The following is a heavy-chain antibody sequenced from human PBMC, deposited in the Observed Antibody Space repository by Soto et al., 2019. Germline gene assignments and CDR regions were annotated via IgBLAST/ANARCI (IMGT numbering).Heavy chain of an antibody. V-gene: IGHV4-59*01. CDR1: FRPLSSFY. D-gene: IGHD2-21*02. CDR3: AVTRGGAHPHDI. Sequence: SETLSLTCNSSFRPLSSFYYIWIRQAPGKGLEWIGYIYYTGSTNYNPSLKSRVTMSVDTSKNQFSLKLTSVTAADTAVYFCAVTRGGAHPHDIWGQGTMVTVSS. J-gene: IGHJ3*02. CDR2: IYYTGST.